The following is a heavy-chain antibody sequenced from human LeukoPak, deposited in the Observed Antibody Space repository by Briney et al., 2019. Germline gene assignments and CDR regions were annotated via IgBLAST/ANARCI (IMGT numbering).Heavy chain of an antibody. CDR1: GFTFSSYS. Sequence: PGGSLRLSYAASGFTFSSYSMNWVRRAAGKGLEWVSSIGSSSSYIYHADSVKGRFTISRDNAKNSLYLQMSSLRVEHSAVYYCARDLTVAVYWGKGTLVTVSS. CDR2: IGSSSSYI. V-gene: IGHV3-21*01. CDR3: ARDLTVAVY. D-gene: IGHD6-19*01. J-gene: IGHJ4*02.